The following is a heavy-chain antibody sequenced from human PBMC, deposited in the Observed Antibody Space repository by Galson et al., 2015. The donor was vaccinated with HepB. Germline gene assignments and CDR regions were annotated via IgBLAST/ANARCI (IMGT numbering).Heavy chain of an antibody. D-gene: IGHD1-26*01. CDR2: TRNKANSYTT. J-gene: IGHJ5*02. V-gene: IGHV3-72*01. CDR1: GFTFSDHY. CDR3: ALLVRGPGGWFDP. Sequence: SLRLSCAASGFTFSDHYMDWVRQAPGKGLEWVGRTRNKANSYTTEYAASVKGRFTISRDDSKNSLYLQMNSLKTEDTAVYYCALLVRGPGGWFDPWGQGTLVTVSS.